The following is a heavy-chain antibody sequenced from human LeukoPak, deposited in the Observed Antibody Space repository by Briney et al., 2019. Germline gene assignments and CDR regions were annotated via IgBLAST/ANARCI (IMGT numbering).Heavy chain of an antibody. CDR3: AKDRDDFWSSDV. CDR1: GFTFSSYA. Sequence: GGSLRLSCAASGFTFSSYAMSWVRQATGKGLEWVSAISGSGGSTYYADSVKGRFTISRDNSKNTLYLQMNSLRAEDTAVYYCAKDRDDFWSSDVWGKGTTVTVSS. J-gene: IGHJ6*04. D-gene: IGHD3-3*01. CDR2: ISGSGGST. V-gene: IGHV3-23*01.